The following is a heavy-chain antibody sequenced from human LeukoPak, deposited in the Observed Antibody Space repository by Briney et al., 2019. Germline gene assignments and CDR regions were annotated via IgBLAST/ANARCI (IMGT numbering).Heavy chain of an antibody. D-gene: IGHD6-13*01. V-gene: IGHV4-59*01. J-gene: IGHJ4*02. CDR3: ARGDLGSSWSNY. CDR1: GGSISSYY. Sequence: SETLSLTCTVSGGSISSYYWSWIRQPPGKGLEWIGYIYYSGSTNCNPSLKSRVTISVDTSKNQFSLKLSSVTAADTAVYYCARGDLGSSWSNYWGQGTLVTVSS. CDR2: IYYSGST.